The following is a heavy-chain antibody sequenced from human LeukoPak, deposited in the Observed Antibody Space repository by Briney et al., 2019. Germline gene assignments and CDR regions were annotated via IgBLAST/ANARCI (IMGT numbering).Heavy chain of an antibody. CDR1: GGSISSYY. J-gene: IGHJ6*03. V-gene: IGHV4-59*01. D-gene: IGHD3-3*01. CDR3: ARVPSNLEGGLYYYMDA. Sequence: SETLSLTCTVSGGSISSYYWSWIRQPPGKGLEWIGYIYYSGSTNYNPSLKSRVTISVDTSKNQFSLKLSSVTAADTAVYYCARVPSNLEGGLYYYMDAWGKGTTVTVSS. CDR2: IYYSGST.